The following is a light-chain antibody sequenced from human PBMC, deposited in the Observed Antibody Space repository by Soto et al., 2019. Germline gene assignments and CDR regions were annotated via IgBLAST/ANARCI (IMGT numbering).Light chain of an antibody. CDR3: AAWDDSLSGVV. V-gene: IGLV1-47*01. CDR2: RNN. CDR1: SSNIGSNY. Sequence: QAVVTQPPSASGTPGQRVTISCSGSSSNIGSNYVYWYQQLPGTAPKLLIYRNNQRPSVVPDRFSGSKSGTSASLAIGGLRSEDEADYYCAAWDDSLSGVVFGGGTKLTVL. J-gene: IGLJ2*01.